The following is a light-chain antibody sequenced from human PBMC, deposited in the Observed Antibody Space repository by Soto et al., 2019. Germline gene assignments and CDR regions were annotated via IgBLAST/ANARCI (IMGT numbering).Light chain of an antibody. Sequence: EIVLTQSPGTLSLSPGDRATLSCRASQSVSSSYLAWYQQKPGQAPRLLIYGASSRATGIPDRFSGSGSGTEFTLTISRLEPEDFAVYYCQQYGSLPRTFGQGTKVEIK. CDR3: QQYGSLPRT. J-gene: IGKJ1*01. CDR2: GAS. CDR1: QSVSSSY. V-gene: IGKV3-20*01.